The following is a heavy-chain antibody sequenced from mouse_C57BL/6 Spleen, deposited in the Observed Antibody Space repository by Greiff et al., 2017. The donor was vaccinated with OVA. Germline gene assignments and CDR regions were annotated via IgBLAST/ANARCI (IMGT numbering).Heavy chain of an antibody. CDR1: GYTFTSYW. D-gene: IGHD3-2*02. Sequence: QVHVKQPGAELVRPGSSVKLSCKASGYTFTSYWMHWVKQRPIQGLEWIGNIDPSDSETHYNQKFKDKATLTVDKSSSTAYMQLSSLTSEDSAVYYCAREGGSSGYGFAYWGQGTLVTVSA. V-gene: IGHV1-52*01. CDR2: IDPSDSET. CDR3: AREGGSSGYGFAY. J-gene: IGHJ3*01.